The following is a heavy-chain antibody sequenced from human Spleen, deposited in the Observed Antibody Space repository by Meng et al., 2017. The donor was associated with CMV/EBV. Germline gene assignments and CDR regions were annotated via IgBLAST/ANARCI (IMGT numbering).Heavy chain of an antibody. V-gene: IGHV1-18*01. CDR3: ARGRGFLEWYFDY. Sequence: SCYSFLSSGIRWVRPAPGKGLEWMGWISDYNGRTNYAQKFQGRVTITRNTSISTAYMELSSLRSEDTAVYYCARGRGFLEWYFDYWGQGTLVTVSS. J-gene: IGHJ4*02. CDR1: CYSFLSSG. D-gene: IGHD3-3*01. CDR2: ISDYNGRT.